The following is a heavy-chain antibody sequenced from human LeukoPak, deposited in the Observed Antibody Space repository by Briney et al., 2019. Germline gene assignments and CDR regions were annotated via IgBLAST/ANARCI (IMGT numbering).Heavy chain of an antibody. D-gene: IGHD6-6*01. V-gene: IGHV3-23*01. CDR2: ISGSGGST. CDR1: GSTFSSYA. J-gene: IGHJ4*02. CDR3: AKDTQYSIRPAPSDY. Sequence: GGSLRLSCAASGSTFSSYAMSWVRQAPGKGLEWVSAISGSGGSTYYADSVKGRFTISRDNSKNTLYLQMNSLRAEDTAVYYCAKDTQYSIRPAPSDYWGQGTLVTVSS.